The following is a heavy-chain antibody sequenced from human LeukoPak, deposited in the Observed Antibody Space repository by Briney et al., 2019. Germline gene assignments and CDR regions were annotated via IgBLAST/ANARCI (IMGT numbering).Heavy chain of an antibody. D-gene: IGHD4-17*01. CDR1: GYTFTGYY. CDR3: ARDYGDYVGWFDP. CDR2: INPNSGGT. V-gene: IGHV1-2*02. Sequence: ASVKVSCTASGYTFTGYYMHWVRQAPGQGLEWMGWINPNSGGTNYAQKFQGRVTMTRDTSISTAYMELSRLRSDDTAVYYCARDYGDYVGWFDPWGQGTLVTVSS. J-gene: IGHJ5*02.